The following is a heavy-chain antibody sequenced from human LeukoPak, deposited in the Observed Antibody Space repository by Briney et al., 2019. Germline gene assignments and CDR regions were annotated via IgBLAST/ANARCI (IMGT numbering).Heavy chain of an antibody. D-gene: IGHD3-9*01. CDR3: ARPYYDILTGTAEYFDL. V-gene: IGHV3-21*01. Sequence: PGGSLRLSCAASGFTVGSYSMNWVRQAPGKGLEWVSSISSSSSYIYYADSVKGRFTISRDNAKNSLYLQMNSLRAEDTAVYYCARPYYDILTGTAEYFDLWGRGTLVTVSS. CDR1: GFTVGSYS. J-gene: IGHJ2*01. CDR2: ISSSSSYI.